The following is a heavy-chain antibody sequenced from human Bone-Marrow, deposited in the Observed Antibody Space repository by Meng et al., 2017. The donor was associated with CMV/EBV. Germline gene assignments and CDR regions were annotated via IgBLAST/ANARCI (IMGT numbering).Heavy chain of an antibody. J-gene: IGHJ5*02. CDR1: GGSISSSSYY. CDR3: ARQKRGAAFDP. CDR2: IYYSGST. Sequence: SETLSLTCTVSGGSISSSSYYWGWIRQPPGKGLEWIGSIYYSGSTYYNPSLKSRVTISVDTSKNQFSLKLSSVTAADTAVYYCARQKRGAAFDPWGQGILVTVSS. D-gene: IGHD2-15*01. V-gene: IGHV4-39*01.